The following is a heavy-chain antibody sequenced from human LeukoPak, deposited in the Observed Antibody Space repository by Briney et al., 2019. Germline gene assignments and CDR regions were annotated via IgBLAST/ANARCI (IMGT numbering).Heavy chain of an antibody. CDR3: ARVSDSSSLYSPSDY. J-gene: IGHJ4*02. CDR1: GYTFIDYY. D-gene: IGHD6-13*01. Sequence: EASVKVSCKASGYTFIDYYMHWVRQAPGQGLEWMGWINPNSGGTNSAQKFQGRVTMTKDTSISTAYMELSRLRSDDTAVYYCARVSDSSSLYSPSDYWGQGTLVTVSS. V-gene: IGHV1-2*02. CDR2: INPNSGGT.